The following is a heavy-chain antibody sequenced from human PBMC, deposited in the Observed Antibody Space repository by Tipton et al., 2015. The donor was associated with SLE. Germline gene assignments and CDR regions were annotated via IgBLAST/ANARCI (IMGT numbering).Heavy chain of an antibody. Sequence: SLRLSCAASGFTFSDYYMSWIRQAPGKGLEWVSYISSSGSTIYYADSVKGRFTISRDNAKNSLYLQMNSLRAEDTAVYYCSREGPTWYDYYYMDVWGKGTTVTVSS. CDR3: SREGPTWYDYYYMDV. V-gene: IGHV3-11*01. CDR1: GFTFSDYY. CDR2: ISSSGSTI. J-gene: IGHJ6*03.